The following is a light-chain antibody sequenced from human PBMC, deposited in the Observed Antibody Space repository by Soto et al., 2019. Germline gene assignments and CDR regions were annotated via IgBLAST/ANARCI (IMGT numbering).Light chain of an antibody. CDR1: QSVSSIY. Sequence: ETVLTQSPGTLSLSPGERATLSCRASQSVSSIYLAWYQQKPGQAPRLLIYGASSRATGIPDRFSGSGSGTDFTLTISRLEPEDFAVYYCQQYGSSPMYTFGQGTKLEIK. V-gene: IGKV3-20*01. CDR3: QQYGSSPMYT. CDR2: GAS. J-gene: IGKJ2*01.